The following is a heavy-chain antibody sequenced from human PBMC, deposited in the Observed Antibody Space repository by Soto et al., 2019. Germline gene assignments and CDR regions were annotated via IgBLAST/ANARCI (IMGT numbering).Heavy chain of an antibody. J-gene: IGHJ6*02. V-gene: IGHV1-69*08. Sequence: QVQLVQSGAEVKKPGSSVKVSCKASGGTFSSYTISWVRQAPGQGLEWMGRIIPILGIANYAQKVQGRVTITADKSTSTAYMELSSLRSEDTAVYYCARDKRDYDILTGYYSYYYYGMAVWGQGTTVTVSS. CDR1: GGTFSSYT. CDR3: ARDKRDYDILTGYYSYYYYGMAV. CDR2: IIPILGIA. D-gene: IGHD3-9*01.